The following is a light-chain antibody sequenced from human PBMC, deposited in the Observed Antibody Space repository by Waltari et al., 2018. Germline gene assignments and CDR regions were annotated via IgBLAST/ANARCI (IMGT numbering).Light chain of an antibody. CDR2: DAS. CDR1: QRVGNK. V-gene: IGKV3-15*01. J-gene: IGKJ2*01. CDR3: QQSNNWPYT. Sequence: EIEMTQSPATLSVSPGERATLSCRASQRVGNKLAWYQQKPGQAPRLLFYDASTRATGIPVRFSGSGSGTEFTLTISSLQSEDFAVYYCQQSNNWPYTFGQGTKLEIK.